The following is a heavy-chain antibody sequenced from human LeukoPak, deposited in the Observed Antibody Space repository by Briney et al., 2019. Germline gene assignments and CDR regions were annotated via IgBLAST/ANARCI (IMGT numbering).Heavy chain of an antibody. CDR2: IIPILGIA. D-gene: IGHD3-22*01. Sequence: ASVKVSCKASGGTFSSYAISWVRQAPGQGLEWMGRIIPILGIANYAQKFQGRVTITADKSTSTAYMELSSLRSEDTAVYYCARGIPYYYDSSGYPKEDAFDIWGQGTMVTVSS. CDR3: ARGIPYYYDSSGYPKEDAFDI. J-gene: IGHJ3*02. CDR1: GGTFSSYA. V-gene: IGHV1-69*04.